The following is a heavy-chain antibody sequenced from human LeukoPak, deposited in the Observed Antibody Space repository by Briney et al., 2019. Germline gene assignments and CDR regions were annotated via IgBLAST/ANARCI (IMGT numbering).Heavy chain of an antibody. CDR3: AKGEDHGSGTVHFAS. V-gene: IGHV4-61*05. CDR2: IYYSGST. Sequence: SETLSLTCTASGDSISRTNFYWGWIRQPPGKGLEWIGYIYYSGSTNYNPSLRSRVTMSVDTSKNQFSLKLSSVTAADTAVYYCAKGEDHGSGTVHFASWGQGTLVTVSS. J-gene: IGHJ4*02. D-gene: IGHD3-10*01. CDR1: GDSISRTNFY.